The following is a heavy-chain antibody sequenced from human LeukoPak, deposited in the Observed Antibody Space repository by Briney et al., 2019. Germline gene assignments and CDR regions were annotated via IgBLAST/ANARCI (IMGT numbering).Heavy chain of an antibody. Sequence: GASVKVSCKASGYTFTGYYMHWVRQAPGQGLEWMGWMNPNSGNTGYAQKFQGRVTMTTDTSTSTAYMELRSLRSDDTAVYYCARERGGYSGYDPRKYGMDVWGQGTTVTVSS. V-gene: IGHV1-2*02. CDR1: GYTFTGYY. J-gene: IGHJ6*02. D-gene: IGHD5-12*01. CDR2: MNPNSGNT. CDR3: ARERGGYSGYDPRKYGMDV.